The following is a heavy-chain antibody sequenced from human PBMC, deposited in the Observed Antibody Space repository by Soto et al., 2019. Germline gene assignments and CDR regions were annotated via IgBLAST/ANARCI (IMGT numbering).Heavy chain of an antibody. Sequence: PGGSLRLSCAASGFTVSSNYMSWVRQAPGKGLEWVSVIYSGGSTYYADSVKGRFTISRDNSKNTLYLQMNSLRAEDTAVYYCASHPIAAAGTFDYWGQGTLVTVSS. V-gene: IGHV3-53*01. CDR3: ASHPIAAAGTFDY. CDR1: GFTVSSNY. J-gene: IGHJ4*02. CDR2: IYSGGST. D-gene: IGHD6-13*01.